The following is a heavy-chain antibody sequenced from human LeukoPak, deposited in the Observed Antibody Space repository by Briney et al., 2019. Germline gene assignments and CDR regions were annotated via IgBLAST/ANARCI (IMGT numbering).Heavy chain of an antibody. V-gene: IGHV1-8*01. D-gene: IGHD4-17*01. J-gene: IGHJ6*02. CDR3: ARDHGDYLSESGRGMDV. CDR1: GYTFNSYD. Sequence: ASVKVPCQASGYTFNSYDINWLQQATRQGLEWMGWMNPNRGNTGYAQKFQGRVTMTGNTSINTVYMELSSLRSEDTAVYYCARDHGDYLSESGRGMDVWGQGTTVTVSS. CDR2: MNPNRGNT.